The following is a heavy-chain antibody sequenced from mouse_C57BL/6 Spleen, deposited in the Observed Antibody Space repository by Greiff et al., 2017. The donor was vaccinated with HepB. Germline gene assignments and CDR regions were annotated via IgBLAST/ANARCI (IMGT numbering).Heavy chain of an antibody. Sequence: EVKLQQSGPELVKPGASVKISCKASGYTFTDYYMNWVKQSHGKSLEWIGDINPNNGGTSYNQKFKGKATLTVDKSSSTAYMELRSLTSEDSAVYYCASRVFYWGQGTTLTVSS. CDR3: ASRVFY. CDR1: GYTFTDYY. V-gene: IGHV1-26*01. CDR2: INPNNGGT. J-gene: IGHJ2*01.